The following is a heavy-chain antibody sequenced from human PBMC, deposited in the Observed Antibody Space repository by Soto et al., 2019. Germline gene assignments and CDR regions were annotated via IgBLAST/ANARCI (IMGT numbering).Heavy chain of an antibody. Sequence: LSLTCTVSGGSISSGGYYWSWIRQHPGKGLEWIGYIYYSGSTYYNPSLKSRVTISVDTSKNQFSLKLSSVTAADTAVYYCAREKAARFGWFDPWGQGTLVTVSS. D-gene: IGHD6-6*01. J-gene: IGHJ5*02. CDR3: AREKAARFGWFDP. CDR2: IYYSGST. CDR1: GGSISSGGYY. V-gene: IGHV4-31*03.